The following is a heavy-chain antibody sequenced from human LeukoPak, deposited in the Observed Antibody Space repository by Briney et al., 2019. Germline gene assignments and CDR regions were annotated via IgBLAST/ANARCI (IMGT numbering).Heavy chain of an antibody. V-gene: IGHV4-59*01. D-gene: IGHD6-13*01. CDR1: GGSISSYY. CDR2: IYYSGST. Sequence: PSETLSLICTVSGGSISSYYWSWIRQPPGKGLEWIGYIYYSGSTNYNPSLKSRVTISVDTSKNQFSLKLSSVTAADTAVYYCARNPSSAAAGAPPPWGQGTLVTVSS. J-gene: IGHJ5*02. CDR3: ARNPSSAAAGAPPP.